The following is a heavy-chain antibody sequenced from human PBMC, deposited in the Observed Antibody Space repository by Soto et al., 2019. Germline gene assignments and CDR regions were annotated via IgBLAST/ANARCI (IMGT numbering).Heavy chain of an antibody. CDR1: GFTFNNAW. Sequence: EVQLVESGGGLVKSGGSLRLSCAASGFTFNNAWMSWVRQAHGKGLEWVGRIRSNADGGTAVYAAPGKGRFTISRAASKNTLYLQTNSLKSEDTAVYYFTTDSIPYYDIWTGLDSWGQGTLVTVSS. CDR2: IRSNADGGTA. J-gene: IGHJ4*02. CDR3: TTDSIPYYDIWTGLDS. V-gene: IGHV3-15*01. D-gene: IGHD3-9*01.